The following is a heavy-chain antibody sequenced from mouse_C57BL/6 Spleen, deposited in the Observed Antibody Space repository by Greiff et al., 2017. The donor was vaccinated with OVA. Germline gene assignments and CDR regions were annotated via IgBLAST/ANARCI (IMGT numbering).Heavy chain of an antibody. J-gene: IGHJ1*03. Sequence: EVMLVESGGGLVQPGGSLSLSCAASGFTFTDYYMSWVRQPPGKALEWLGFIRNKANGYTTEYSASVKGRFTISRDNSQSILYLQMNALRAEDSATYYCARHYYGSWYFDVWGTGTTVTVSS. D-gene: IGHD1-1*01. V-gene: IGHV7-3*01. CDR2: IRNKANGYTT. CDR3: ARHYYGSWYFDV. CDR1: GFTFTDYY.